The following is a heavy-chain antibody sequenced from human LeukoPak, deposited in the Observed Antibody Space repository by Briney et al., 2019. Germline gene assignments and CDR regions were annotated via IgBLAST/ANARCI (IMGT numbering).Heavy chain of an antibody. J-gene: IGHJ5*02. CDR1: GYTFTSYG. CDR2: ISAYNGNT. V-gene: IGHV1-18*01. Sequence: ASVKVSCKASGYTFTSYGISWVRQAPGQGLEWMGWISAYNGNTNYAQKLQGRVTMTTDTSTSTAYMELRSLRSDDTAVYYCAREATYSGSYYGVSWFDPWGQGTLVTVSS. CDR3: AREATYSGSYYGVSWFDP. D-gene: IGHD1-26*01.